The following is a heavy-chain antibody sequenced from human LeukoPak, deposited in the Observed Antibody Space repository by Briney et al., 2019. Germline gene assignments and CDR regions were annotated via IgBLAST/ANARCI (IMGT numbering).Heavy chain of an antibody. CDR2: IYYSGST. V-gene: IGHV4-30-4*01. CDR1: GGSISSGDYY. CDR3: ARAGIAVAGAVDY. Sequence: SQTLSLTCAVSGGSISSGDYYWSWIRQPPGKGLEWIGYIYYSGSTYYNPSLKSRVTISVDTSKNQFSLKLSSVTAADTAVYYCARAGIAVAGAVDYWGQGTLVTVSS. D-gene: IGHD6-19*01. J-gene: IGHJ4*02.